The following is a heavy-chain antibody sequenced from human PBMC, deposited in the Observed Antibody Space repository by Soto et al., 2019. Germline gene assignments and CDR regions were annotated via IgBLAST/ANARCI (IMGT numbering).Heavy chain of an antibody. D-gene: IGHD3-3*01. CDR1: GYSFARYG. CDR2: ISGFNGKT. CDR3: ARDRNSFGPAGAKWFDL. V-gene: IGHV1-18*01. J-gene: IGHJ5*02. Sequence: LQSAAELRSPGASVKVSCKTSGYSFARYGVSWVRQAPGQGLEWLGWISGFNGKTEYSQTLRDRVTLTTDTSTGTAYLELRRLKSDDPAMYYCARDRNSFGPAGAKWFDLRGQGTLVRVSS.